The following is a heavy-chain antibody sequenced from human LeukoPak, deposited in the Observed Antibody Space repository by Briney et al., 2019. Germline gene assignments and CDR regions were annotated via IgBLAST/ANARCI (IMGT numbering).Heavy chain of an antibody. Sequence: PSETLSLTCAVYGGSFSGYYWSWIRQPPGKVLEWIVEINHSGSTYYNPSLKSRVTISADTSRNQFSLQLSSVTAADTAVSYCVSIYDSSGYETWGKGTLVTVSS. CDR1: GGSFSGYY. V-gene: IGHV4-34*01. CDR3: VSIYDSSGYET. J-gene: IGHJ5*02. D-gene: IGHD3-22*01. CDR2: INHSGST.